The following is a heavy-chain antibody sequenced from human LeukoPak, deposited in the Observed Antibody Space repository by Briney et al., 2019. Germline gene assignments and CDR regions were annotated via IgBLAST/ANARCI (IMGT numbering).Heavy chain of an antibody. J-gene: IGHJ3*02. D-gene: IGHD2-15*01. CDR1: GYTFTGYY. V-gene: IGHV1-2*02. CDR2: INPNSGGT. Sequence: ASVKVSCKASGYTFTGYYMHWVRQAPGQGLEWMGWINPNSGGTNYAQKFQGRVTMTRDTSISTAYMELSRLRSDDTAVYYCARGEWDIVVVVAGDAFDIWGQGTMVTVSS. CDR3: ARGEWDIVVVVAGDAFDI.